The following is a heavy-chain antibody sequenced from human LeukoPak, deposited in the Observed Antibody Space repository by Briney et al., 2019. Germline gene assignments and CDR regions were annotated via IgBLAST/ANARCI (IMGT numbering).Heavy chain of an antibody. V-gene: IGHV3-23*01. Sequence: GGSLRPSCAASGFTFSSYAMSWVRQAPGKGLEWVSFISPSGDRTSNADSVGGRFTISRDNTRNTLYLQMNSLRDEDTGVYYCAIMHGYYDGSGFWVQWGQGTLVTVSS. D-gene: IGHD3-22*01. CDR1: GFTFSSYA. J-gene: IGHJ4*02. CDR2: ISPSGDRT. CDR3: AIMHGYYDGSGFWVQ.